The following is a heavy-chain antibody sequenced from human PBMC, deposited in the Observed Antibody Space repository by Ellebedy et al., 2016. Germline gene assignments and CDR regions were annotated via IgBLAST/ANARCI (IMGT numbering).Heavy chain of an antibody. CDR2: IYPDDSRV. D-gene: IGHD5-24*01. V-gene: IGHV5-51*01. CDR3: ARFREMATNRHGMDV. CDR1: GYRFIHYW. Sequence: GESLKISXEVSGYRFIHYWIGWVRQVPGQGLEWIGIIYPDDSRVKYNPSFEGHVNISVDKSINTASLQWSTLKASDSGKYYCARFREMATNRHGMDVWGLGTTVIVSS. J-gene: IGHJ6*02.